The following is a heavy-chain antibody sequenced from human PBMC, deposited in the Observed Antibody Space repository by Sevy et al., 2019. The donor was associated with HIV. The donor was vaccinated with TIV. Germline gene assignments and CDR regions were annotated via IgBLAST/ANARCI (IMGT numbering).Heavy chain of an antibody. J-gene: IGHJ5*02. CDR1: GFPVSSNY. D-gene: IGHD6-13*01. CDR2: MYSDGST. Sequence: GGSLRLSCAASGFPVSSNYMSWVRQAPGKGLEWVSVMYSDGSTYQADSVKGRFTISRDNSKNTLYLQMNSLRVEDTAVYYCARDAGYSVNWYPRFDPWGQGTLVTVSS. CDR3: ARDAGYSVNWYPRFDP. V-gene: IGHV3-66*01.